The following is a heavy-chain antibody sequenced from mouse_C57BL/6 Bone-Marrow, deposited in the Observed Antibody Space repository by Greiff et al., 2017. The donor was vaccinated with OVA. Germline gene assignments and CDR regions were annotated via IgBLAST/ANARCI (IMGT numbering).Heavy chain of an antibody. CDR1: GYTFTSYW. D-gene: IGHD1-1*01. V-gene: IGHV1-5*01. CDR3: TTTVDYLEY. Sequence: EVQLQQSGTVLARPGASVKMSCKPSGYTFTSYWMHWVKQRPGQGLEWIGAIYPGHSDTSCNQKFKGKAKLTAVTSASTADMELSSLTDEDSAVYYCTTTVDYLEYWGQGATLTVSS. J-gene: IGHJ2*01. CDR2: IYPGHSDT.